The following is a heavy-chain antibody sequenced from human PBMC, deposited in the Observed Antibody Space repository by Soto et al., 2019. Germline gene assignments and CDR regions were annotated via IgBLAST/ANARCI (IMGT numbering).Heavy chain of an antibody. CDR3: ARAHHSTVTTLNRSYYYYYGMDV. V-gene: IGHV4-31*03. J-gene: IGHJ6*02. Sequence: SETLSLTCTVSGGSISSGGYYWSWIRQHPGKGLEWIGYIYYSGSTYYDPSLKSRVTISVDTSKNQFSLKLSSVTAADTAVYYCARAHHSTVTTLNRSYYYYYGMDVWGQGTTVTVSS. CDR2: IYYSGST. D-gene: IGHD4-17*01. CDR1: GGSISSGGYY.